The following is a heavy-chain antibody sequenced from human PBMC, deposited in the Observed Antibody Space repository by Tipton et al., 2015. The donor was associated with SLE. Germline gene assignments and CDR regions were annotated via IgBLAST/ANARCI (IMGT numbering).Heavy chain of an antibody. Sequence: QSGAEVKKPGASVKVSCKASGYTFTSYDINWGRQATGQGLEWMGWMNPNSGNTGYAQKFQGRVTMTRNTSISTAYMELSSLRSEDTAVYYCARDLAVAGTGGGGFDYWGQGTLVTVSS. CDR1: GYTFTSYD. J-gene: IGHJ4*02. CDR3: ARDLAVAGTGGGGFDY. CDR2: MNPNSGNT. V-gene: IGHV1-8*01. D-gene: IGHD6-19*01.